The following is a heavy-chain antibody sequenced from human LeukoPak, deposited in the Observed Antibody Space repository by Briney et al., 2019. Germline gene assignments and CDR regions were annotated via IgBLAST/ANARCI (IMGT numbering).Heavy chain of an antibody. CDR2: IKQDGSEK. CDR3: ARETTGLRFLEWSFDY. J-gene: IGHJ4*02. V-gene: IGHV3-7*01. D-gene: IGHD3-3*01. Sequence: GGSLRLSCAASGFTFSSYWMSWVRQAPGKGLDWVANIKQDGSEKYYVDSVKGRFTISRDNAKNSLYLQMNSLRAEDTAVYYCARETTGLRFLEWSFDYWGQGTLVTVSS. CDR1: GFTFSSYW.